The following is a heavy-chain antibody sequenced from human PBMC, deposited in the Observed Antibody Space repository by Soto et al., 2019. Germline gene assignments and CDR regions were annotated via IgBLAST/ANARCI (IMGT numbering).Heavy chain of an antibody. CDR2: ISHDGTNK. Sequence: PAGSLGLACEFSGFTFTTYAMNSSRKVAGKGLEWVAAISHDGTNKNYGDSVKGRFTISRDNSKKTLYLQMNSLRPEDTALYYCAKDEYYYSRSGYYIFDSWGQGTLVTVSS. J-gene: IGHJ4*02. D-gene: IGHD3-22*01. CDR1: GFTFTTYA. V-gene: IGHV3-30*18. CDR3: AKDEYYYSRSGYYIFDS.